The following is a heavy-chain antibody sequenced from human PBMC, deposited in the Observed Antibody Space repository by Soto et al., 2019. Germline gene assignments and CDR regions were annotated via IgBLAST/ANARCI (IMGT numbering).Heavy chain of an antibody. V-gene: IGHV4-59*01. Sequence: KPSETLSLTCTVSGGSISSYYWSWIRQPPGKGLEWIGYIYYSGSTNYNPSLKSRVTISVDTSKNQFSLKLSSVTAADTAVYYCARDRWDNRFGELYYYYGMDVWGQGTTVTVSS. D-gene: IGHD3-10*01. CDR2: IYYSGST. CDR1: GGSISSYY. CDR3: ARDRWDNRFGELYYYYGMDV. J-gene: IGHJ6*02.